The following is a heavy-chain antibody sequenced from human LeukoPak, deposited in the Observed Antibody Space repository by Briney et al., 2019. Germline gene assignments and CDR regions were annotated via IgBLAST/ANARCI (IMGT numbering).Heavy chain of an antibody. CDR1: GGSISSYY. CDR2: IYYSGST. CDR3: ARKKGGTVSFDY. J-gene: IGHJ4*02. D-gene: IGHD1-1*01. V-gene: IGHV4-59*01. Sequence: SETLSLTCTVSGGSISSYYWSWIRQPPGKGLEWIGYIYYSGSTNYNPSLKSRVTISVDTSKNQFSLKLSSVTAADTAVYYCARKKGGTVSFDYWGQGTLVTVSS.